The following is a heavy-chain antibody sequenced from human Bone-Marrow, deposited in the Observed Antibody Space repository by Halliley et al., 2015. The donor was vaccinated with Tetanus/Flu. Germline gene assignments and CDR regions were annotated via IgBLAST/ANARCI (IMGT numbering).Heavy chain of an antibody. J-gene: IGHJ6*02. V-gene: IGHV1-18*04. CDR3: ARDQYSSSYYGMDV. CDR2: ISAHNGNT. D-gene: IGHD6-6*01. Sequence: QLVQSGAEVKKPGASVKVSCKASGYTFTSYGISWVRQAPGQGLEWMGWISAHNGNTNYAQKLQGRVTMTTDTSTSTVYMDLRSLRSDDTAVCYCARDQYSSSYYGMDVWGQGTTVTVSS. CDR1: GYTFTSYG.